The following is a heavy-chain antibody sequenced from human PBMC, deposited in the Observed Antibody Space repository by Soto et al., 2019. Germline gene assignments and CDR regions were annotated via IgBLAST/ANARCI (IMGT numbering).Heavy chain of an antibody. CDR3: ARKYCTNGVCPLEYNWFDP. V-gene: IGHV1-69*06. D-gene: IGHD2-8*01. Sequence: QVQLVQSGAEVKKPGSSVKVSCKASGGTFSSYAISWVRQAPGQGLEWMGGIIPIFGTANYAQKFQGRVTITADKSTSTAYMELSSLRSEDTAVYYCARKYCTNGVCPLEYNWFDPWGQGTLVPVSS. J-gene: IGHJ5*02. CDR2: IIPIFGTA. CDR1: GGTFSSYA.